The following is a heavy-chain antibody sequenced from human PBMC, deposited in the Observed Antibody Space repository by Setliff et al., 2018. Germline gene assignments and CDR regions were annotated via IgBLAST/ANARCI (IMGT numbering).Heavy chain of an antibody. J-gene: IGHJ4*02. CDR3: ARDNWAAAGIFDY. CDR2: IYYSGST. Sequence: KASETLFLTCTVSGGSISSSSYYWGWIRQSPGKGLEWIGSIYYSGSTYYNPSLKSRVTISVDTSKNQFSLKLSSVTAADTAVYYCARDNWAAAGIFDYWGQGTLVTVS. CDR1: GGSISSSSYY. V-gene: IGHV4-39*07. D-gene: IGHD6-13*01.